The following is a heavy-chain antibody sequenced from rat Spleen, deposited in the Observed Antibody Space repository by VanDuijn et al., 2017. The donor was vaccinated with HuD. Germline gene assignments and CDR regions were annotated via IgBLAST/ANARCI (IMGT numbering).Heavy chain of an antibody. CDR1: GFSFSDYY. J-gene: IGHJ2*01. D-gene: IGHD1-12*02. CDR3: ARYYGGTYYYWDY. V-gene: IGHV5-25*01. CDR2: ISAGGGST. Sequence: EVQLVESGGGLVQPGRSMKLSCAASGFSFSDYYMAWVRQAPTKGLEWVAYISAGGGSTYYRDSVKGRFTLSRDNAKSTLFLQMGSLRSEDTATYYCARYYGGTYYYWDYWGQGVMVTVSS.